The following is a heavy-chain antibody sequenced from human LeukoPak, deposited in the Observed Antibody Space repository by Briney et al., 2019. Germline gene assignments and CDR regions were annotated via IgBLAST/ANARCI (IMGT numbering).Heavy chain of an antibody. V-gene: IGHV4-61*02. CDR3: ARGIAVAPDRAMDV. Sequence: SQTLSLTCTVSGGSISSGSYYWSWIRQPAGKGLEWIGRIYSSGSTNYNPSLKSRVTMPVDTSKNQFSLKLSSVTAADTAVYYCARGIAVAPDRAMDVWGKGTTVIVSS. CDR1: GGSISSGSYY. J-gene: IGHJ6*03. CDR2: IYSSGST. D-gene: IGHD6-13*01.